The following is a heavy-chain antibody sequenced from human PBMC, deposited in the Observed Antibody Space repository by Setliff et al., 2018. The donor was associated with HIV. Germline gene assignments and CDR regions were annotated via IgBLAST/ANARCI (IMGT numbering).Heavy chain of an antibody. V-gene: IGHV4-34*01. CDR2: INHSGST. Sequence: SETLSLTCAVYGGSFSGYYWNWIRQPPGKGLEWIGEINHSGSTNYNPSLKSRVTISVDTSKNQFSLKLSSVTAADTAVYYCARDPRAPRYCSGNSGWFDPWGQGTLVTVSS. CDR3: ARDPRAPRYCSGNSGWFDP. CDR1: GGSFSGYY. D-gene: IGHD2-15*01. J-gene: IGHJ5*02.